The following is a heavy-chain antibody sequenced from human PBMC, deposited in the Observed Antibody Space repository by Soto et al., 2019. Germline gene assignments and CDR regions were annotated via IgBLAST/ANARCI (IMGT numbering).Heavy chain of an antibody. CDR1: GFTFSSYG. Sequence: GGSLRLSCAASGFTFSSYGMHWVRQTPGKGLEWVAVISYDGSNKYYADSVKGRFTISRDNSKNTLHLQMNSLRAEDTAVYYCAKDSGYDFWSGYFDYYYYGMDVWGQGTTVTVSS. CDR2: ISYDGSNK. J-gene: IGHJ6*02. CDR3: AKDSGYDFWSGYFDYYYYGMDV. V-gene: IGHV3-30*18. D-gene: IGHD3-3*01.